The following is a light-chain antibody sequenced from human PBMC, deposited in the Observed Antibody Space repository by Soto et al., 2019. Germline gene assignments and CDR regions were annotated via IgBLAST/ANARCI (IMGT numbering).Light chain of an antibody. V-gene: IGKV3-20*01. Sequence: RAILPCSASQSVSSSYLHWYQQTPGQHXRXXXYGASSRDTGTQERFRGSGSGKEFTLTIIRLGPEDFAVYCCQVESYLTRTFGHGTEV. CDR2: GAS. CDR3: QVESYLTRT. CDR1: QSVSSSY. J-gene: IGKJ1*01.